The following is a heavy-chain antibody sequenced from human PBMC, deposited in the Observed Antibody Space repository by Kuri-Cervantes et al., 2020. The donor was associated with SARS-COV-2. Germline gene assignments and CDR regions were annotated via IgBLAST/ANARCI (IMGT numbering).Heavy chain of an antibody. J-gene: IGHJ4*02. CDR1: GGSFSGYY. V-gene: IGHV4-34*01. CDR2: INHSGST. Sequence: SETLSLTCAVYGGSFSGYYWSWIRQPPGKGLEWIGEINHSGSTNYSPSLKSRVTISVDTSKNQFSLKLSSVTAADTAMYYCAREGTDYFDYWGQGTLVTVSS. CDR3: AREGTDYFDY.